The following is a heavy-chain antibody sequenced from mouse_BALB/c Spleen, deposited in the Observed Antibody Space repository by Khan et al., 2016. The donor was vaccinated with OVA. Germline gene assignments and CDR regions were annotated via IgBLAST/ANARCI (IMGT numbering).Heavy chain of an antibody. Sequence: VQLQQSGAELVKPGASVKLSCTATGFNIKDTYMHWVKQRPEQGLEWIGRIDPANGNTKYDPKFQGKATITADTSSNTAYLQLSSLTSEDTAVYYAARGPYDGYYGLDYWGQGTTLTVSS. D-gene: IGHD2-3*01. V-gene: IGHV14-3*02. CDR1: GFNIKDTY. CDR3: ARGPYDGYYGLDY. J-gene: IGHJ2*01. CDR2: IDPANGNT.